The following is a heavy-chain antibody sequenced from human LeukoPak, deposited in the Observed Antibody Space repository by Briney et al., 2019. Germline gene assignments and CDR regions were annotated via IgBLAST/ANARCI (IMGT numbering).Heavy chain of an antibody. J-gene: IGHJ6*02. CDR3: ATGMDCSSTSCYTDYYYYGMDV. CDR1: GYTLTELS. CDR2: FDPEDGET. V-gene: IGHV1-24*01. D-gene: IGHD2-2*02. Sequence: GASVKVSCKVSGYTLTELSMHWVRQAPGKGLEWMGGFDPEDGETIYAQKFQGRVTMTEDTSTDTAYMELSSLRSEDTAVYYCATGMDCSSTSCYTDYYYYGMDVWGQGTTVTVSS.